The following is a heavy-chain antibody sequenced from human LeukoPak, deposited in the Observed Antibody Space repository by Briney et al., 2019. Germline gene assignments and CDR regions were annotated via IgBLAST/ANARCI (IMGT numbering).Heavy chain of an antibody. V-gene: IGHV4-34*01. J-gene: IGHJ5*02. CDR1: GGFFSGYY. Sequence: SETLSLTCAVYGGFFSGYYWSWIRQPPGKGLEWIGEINHSGNTNYHSSLKSRVAISVDTSKNQFSLKLSSVTAADTAVYYCAREPYYYDRYIRKRFDPWGQGTLVTVSS. CDR3: AREPYYYDRYIRKRFDP. D-gene: IGHD3-22*01. CDR2: INHSGNT.